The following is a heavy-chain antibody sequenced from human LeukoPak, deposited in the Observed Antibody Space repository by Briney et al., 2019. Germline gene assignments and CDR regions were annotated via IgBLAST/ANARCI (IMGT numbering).Heavy chain of an antibody. Sequence: SETLSLTCTVSGDSISSGNYYWSWIRQSAGKGLEWIGRINTSGNTKYNPSLKSRVTISVDTSKNQFSLKLTSVTAADTALYYCARESNGDPRFFDYWGQGTLVTVSS. CDR3: ARESNGDPRFFDY. V-gene: IGHV4-61*02. CDR2: INTSGNT. CDR1: GDSISSGNYY. J-gene: IGHJ4*02. D-gene: IGHD2-8*01.